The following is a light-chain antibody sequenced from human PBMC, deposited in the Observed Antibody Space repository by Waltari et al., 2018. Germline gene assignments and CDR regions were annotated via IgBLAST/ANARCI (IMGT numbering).Light chain of an antibody. CDR3: CSYAGSYTWV. CDR1: SSDVGLYKY. J-gene: IGLJ3*02. Sequence: QSALTQPRSVSGSPGQSVTISCTGTSSDVGLYKYVPWYQQHPDRAPNLLISDDTKRPSGVPDRFSGSKSGNTASLTISGLQAEDEADYYCCSYAGSYTWVFGGGTKLTVL. V-gene: IGLV2-11*01. CDR2: DDT.